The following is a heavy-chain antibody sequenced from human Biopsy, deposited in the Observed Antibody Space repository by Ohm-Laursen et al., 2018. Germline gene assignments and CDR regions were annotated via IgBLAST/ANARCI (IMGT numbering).Heavy chain of an antibody. D-gene: IGHD3-16*01. CDR1: YGSISGHF. J-gene: IGHJ4*02. Sequence: GTLSLTCAVTYGSISGHFWSWIRQAPGKGLEWIGYVYYTGSTNYNPSVKSRVTISVDTSKNQFSLKLNSVTAAGTAVYFCARDSRGGHLNTTLITGKNLDSWGQGILVTVSS. CDR3: ARDSRGGHLNTTLITGKNLDS. V-gene: IGHV4-59*11. CDR2: VYYTGST.